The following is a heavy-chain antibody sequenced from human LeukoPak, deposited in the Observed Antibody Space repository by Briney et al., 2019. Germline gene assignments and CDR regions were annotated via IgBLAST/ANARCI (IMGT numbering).Heavy chain of an antibody. CDR1: GYSFTSYW. D-gene: IGHD5-24*01. V-gene: IGHV5-51*01. CDR2: IYPGDSDT. Sequence: GESLNISRKGSGYSFTSYWIGWVRQMPGKGLEWMGIIYPGDSDTRYSPSFQGQVTISADKSISTAYLQWSSLKASDTAMYYCARGAETDGYNYDYWGQGTLVTVSS. CDR3: ARGAETDGYNYDY. J-gene: IGHJ4*02.